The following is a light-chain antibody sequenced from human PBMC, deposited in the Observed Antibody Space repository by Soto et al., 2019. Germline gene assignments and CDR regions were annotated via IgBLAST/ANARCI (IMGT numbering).Light chain of an antibody. CDR1: QDISSW. V-gene: IGKV1-12*01. CDR2: AAS. J-gene: IGKJ4*01. Sequence: DIQMTQSPSSVSASVGDRVTITCRASQDISSWLAWFQQKPGEAPRLLIYAASSLHSGVPSRFSGSGSGTDFTLTISSLQPEDFATYYCQQGNSFPLTFGGWTKVEIK. CDR3: QQGNSFPLT.